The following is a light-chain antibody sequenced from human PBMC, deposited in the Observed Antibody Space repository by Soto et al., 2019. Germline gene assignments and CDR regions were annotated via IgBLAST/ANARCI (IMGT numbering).Light chain of an antibody. CDR1: RDIRKY. V-gene: IGKV1-33*01. J-gene: IGKJ2*01. CDR2: DAS. Sequence: IQMTQSPSLLSASVGDRVTITCQASRDIRKYLNWYQQIPGKAPKLLIYDASSLETGVPPRFSGSGSWTYFTFTISSLQPEDLATYYCQQSDDLPYVFGQGTKLEIK. CDR3: QQSDDLPYV.